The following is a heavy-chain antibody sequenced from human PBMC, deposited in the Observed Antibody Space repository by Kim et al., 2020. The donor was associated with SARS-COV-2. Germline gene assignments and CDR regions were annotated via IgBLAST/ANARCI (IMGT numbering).Heavy chain of an antibody. Sequence: SETLSLTCTVSGGSISSYYWSWIRQPAGKGLEWIGRIYTSGSTNYNPSLKSRVTMSVDKSKNQFSLKLSPVTAADTAVYYCGRDAPPPQKRMTMVRGVISGMDVGGQGPTVTVSS. CDR1: GGSISSYY. CDR3: GRDAPPPQKRMTMVRGVISGMDV. J-gene: IGHJ6*02. D-gene: IGHD3-10*01. V-gene: IGHV4-4*07. CDR2: IYTSGST.